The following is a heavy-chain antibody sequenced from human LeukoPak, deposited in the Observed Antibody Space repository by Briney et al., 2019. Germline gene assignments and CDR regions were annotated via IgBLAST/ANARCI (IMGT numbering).Heavy chain of an antibody. Sequence: GGSLRPSCSASGFTFGHFWMSWVRQAPGKGLEWVANIKQDGSEKYYVDSVKGRFTISRDNAKNSLYLQMNSLRAEDTAVYYCARYVDWAGYGWGQGTLVTVSS. CDR3: ARYVDWAGYG. J-gene: IGHJ4*02. V-gene: IGHV3-7*01. CDR2: IKQDGSEK. D-gene: IGHD3/OR15-3a*01. CDR1: GFTFGHFW.